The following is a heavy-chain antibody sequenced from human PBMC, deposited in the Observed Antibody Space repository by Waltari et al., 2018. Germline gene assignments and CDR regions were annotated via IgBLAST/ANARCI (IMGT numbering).Heavy chain of an antibody. CDR3: ARERYSYGRFDP. J-gene: IGHJ5*02. D-gene: IGHD5-18*01. Sequence: QVQLPESGPALVTPSATLSLTCTVPGASFSNYYGSWIRQPAGKGLEWIGRIYTSGSTNYNPSLKSRVTMSVDTSKNQFSRKLSSVTAADTAVYYCARERYSYGRFDPWGQGTLVTVSS. V-gene: IGHV4-4*07. CDR2: IYTSGST. CDR1: GASFSNYY.